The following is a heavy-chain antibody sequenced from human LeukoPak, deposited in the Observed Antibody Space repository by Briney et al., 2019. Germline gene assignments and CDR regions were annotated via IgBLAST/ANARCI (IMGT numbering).Heavy chain of an antibody. V-gene: IGHV3-48*01. J-gene: IGHJ3*02. CDR1: GFTFSSYS. CDR3: ARGVLRYFDWLYGRANDAFDI. CDR2: ISSSSSTI. Sequence: GGSLRLSCAASGFTFSSYSMNWVRQAPGKGLEWVSYISSSSSTIHYVDSVKGRFTISRDNAKNSLYLQKNSLRAEDTAVYYCARGVLRYFDWLYGRANDAFDIWGQGTMVTVSS. D-gene: IGHD3-9*01.